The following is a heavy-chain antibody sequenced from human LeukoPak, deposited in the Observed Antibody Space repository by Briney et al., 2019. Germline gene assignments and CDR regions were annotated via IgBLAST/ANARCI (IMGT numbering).Heavy chain of an antibody. J-gene: IGHJ4*02. CDR3: ARDGRRITVAGTGDN. D-gene: IGHD6-19*01. V-gene: IGHV1-46*01. CDR1: GYTLTSNY. Sequence: ASVKVSCKASGYTLTSNYVHWVRQAPGQGLEWLGIINPNVGSTNYAQKFQGRVTLTSDTSTSTVYMELSSLRSDDTAVYYCARDGRRITVAGTGDNWGQGTLVTVSS. CDR2: INPNVGST.